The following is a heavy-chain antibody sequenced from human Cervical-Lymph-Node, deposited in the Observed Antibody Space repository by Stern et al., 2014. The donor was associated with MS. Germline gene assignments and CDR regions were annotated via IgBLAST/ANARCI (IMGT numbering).Heavy chain of an antibody. Sequence: VQLVESGGGLVKPGGSLRLSCAASGFTFSDYYMTWIRQAPGKGLEWVSFISAAGGTIDYADSVKGRFTISRDNAKHSLLLQMNSLRADDTAVYYCATDNWHYGDSFDYWGQGTLVTVSS. CDR2: ISAAGGTI. CDR1: GFTFSDYY. D-gene: IGHD1-7*01. V-gene: IGHV3-11*01. CDR3: ATDNWHYGDSFDY. J-gene: IGHJ4*02.